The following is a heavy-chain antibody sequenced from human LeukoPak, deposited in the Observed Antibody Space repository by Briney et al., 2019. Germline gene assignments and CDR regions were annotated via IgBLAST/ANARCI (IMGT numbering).Heavy chain of an antibody. D-gene: IGHD2-15*01. J-gene: IGHJ4*02. V-gene: IGHV1-2*02. Sequence: ASVKVSCKASGYTFTGYSMHWVRQAPGQGLEWMGWINPNSGGTNYAQKFQGRVTMTRDTSISTAYMELSWLRSDDTAVYYCARRLCSGDTCYHNDYWGQGTLVTVSS. CDR3: ARRLCSGDTCYHNDY. CDR2: INPNSGGT. CDR1: GYTFTGYS.